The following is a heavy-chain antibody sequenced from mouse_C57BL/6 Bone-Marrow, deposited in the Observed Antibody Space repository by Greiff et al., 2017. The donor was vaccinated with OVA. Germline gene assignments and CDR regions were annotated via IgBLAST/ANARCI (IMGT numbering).Heavy chain of an antibody. CDR1: GYTFTDYY. CDR2: IYPGSGNT. V-gene: IGHV1-76*01. CDR3: AICEILRRYWSFDD. D-gene: IGHD2-12*01. J-gene: IGHJ1*03. Sequence: QVQLQQSGAELVRPGASVKLSCKASGYTFTDYYINWVKQRPGQGLEWIARIYPGSGNTYYNEKFKGKATLTAEKSSSTAYMQLSSLTSEDSAVYFCAICEILRRYWSFDDWGTAATVAVCS.